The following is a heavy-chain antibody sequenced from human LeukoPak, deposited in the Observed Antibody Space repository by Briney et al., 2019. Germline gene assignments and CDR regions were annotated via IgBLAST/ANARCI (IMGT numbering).Heavy chain of an antibody. CDR1: GFTFDDYA. Sequence: EPGGPLRLSCAASGFTFDDYAMHWVRQAPGKGLEWVSGMSWDSGSIGYADSVKGRFTISRDNAKNSLYLQMNSLRAEDTALYYCAKDIGYSDYYGMDVWGQGTTVTVSS. CDR3: AKDIGYSDYYGMDV. J-gene: IGHJ6*02. V-gene: IGHV3-9*01. D-gene: IGHD2-2*03. CDR2: MSWDSGSI.